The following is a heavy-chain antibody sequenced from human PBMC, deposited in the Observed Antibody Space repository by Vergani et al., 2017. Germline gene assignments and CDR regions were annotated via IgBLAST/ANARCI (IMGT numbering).Heavy chain of an antibody. CDR1: GGTFSSYA. D-gene: IGHD1-7*01. Sequence: PLVQSGAEVKHPPPSPKVSCKASGGTFSSYAISWVRQAPGQGLEWMGGIIPIFGTANYAQKFQGRVTLTADESTSTAYMELSSLRSEDTAVYYCARGFQLELRPTWFDPWGQGTLVTVSS. J-gene: IGHJ5*02. CDR2: IIPIFGTA. CDR3: ARGFQLELRPTWFDP. V-gene: IGHV1-69*01.